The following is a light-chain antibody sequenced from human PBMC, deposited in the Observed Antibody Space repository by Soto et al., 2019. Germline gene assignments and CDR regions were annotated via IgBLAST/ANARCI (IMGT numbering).Light chain of an antibody. CDR1: QTIDSW. CDR2: KAS. V-gene: IGKV1-5*03. Sequence: DIQMTQSPSTLSATVGDRGTITCRASQTIDSWLAWYQQKPGKAPNLLIYKASSLESGVPSRFSGSGSGTEFTLTISSLQPDDFATYYCQQYHIYSGTFGQGTKVDNK. J-gene: IGKJ1*01. CDR3: QQYHIYSGT.